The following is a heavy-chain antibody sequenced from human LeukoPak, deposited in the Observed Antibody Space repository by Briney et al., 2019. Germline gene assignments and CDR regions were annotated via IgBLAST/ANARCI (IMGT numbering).Heavy chain of an antibody. CDR3: ARGLTH. CDR2: MFPGGAT. CDR1: GGSISTYY. Sequence: PSETLSLTCSVSGGSISTYYWNWIRQPPGKGLEWIGYMFPGGATNYNPSLKSRVTISVDTSKNQFSLKLNSVTAADTGVYCCARGLTHWGQGTLVTVSS. V-gene: IGHV4-4*09. J-gene: IGHJ4*02. D-gene: IGHD3/OR15-3a*01.